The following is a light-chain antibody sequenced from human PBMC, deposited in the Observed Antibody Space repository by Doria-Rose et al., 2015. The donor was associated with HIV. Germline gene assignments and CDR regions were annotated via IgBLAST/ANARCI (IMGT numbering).Light chain of an antibody. CDR1: QSVSANY. Sequence: TQSPGTLSLSPGERATLSCRASQSVSANYLAWYQQKPGQAPSLLIYDGSTRATGIPDRFSASGSGTDFTLTINRLEPEDFALYYCHQYGTSWTFGQGTMVEI. CDR2: DGS. J-gene: IGKJ1*01. V-gene: IGKV3-20*01. CDR3: HQYGTSWT.